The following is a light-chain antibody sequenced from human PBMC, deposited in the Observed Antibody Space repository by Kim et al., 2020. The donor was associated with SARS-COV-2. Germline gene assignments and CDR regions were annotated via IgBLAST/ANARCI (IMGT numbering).Light chain of an antibody. CDR2: GAS. V-gene: IGKV3-15*01. CDR3: QQYNNWPWT. CDR1: QSGIND. J-gene: IGKJ1*01. Sequence: ESPAHSATLSCRASQSGINDLGWYQQRPGQAPSLVISGASNRATGIPARFSGSGSGSEFTLSISSLQSEDFAVYYCQQYNNWPWTFGQGTKVDIK.